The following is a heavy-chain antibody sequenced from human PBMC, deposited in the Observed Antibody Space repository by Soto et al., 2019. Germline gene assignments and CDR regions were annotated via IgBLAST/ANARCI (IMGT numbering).Heavy chain of an antibody. CDR2: ISGSGGST. CDR1: GFTFSSYA. D-gene: IGHD2-2*01. CDR3: AKDLSTRVAYYYYYGMDV. J-gene: IGHJ6*02. V-gene: IGHV3-23*01. Sequence: GGSLRLSCAASGFTFSSYAMSWVRQAPGKGLEWVSAISGSGGSTYYADSVKGRFTISRDNSKNTLYLQMNSLRAEDTAVYYCAKDLSTRVAYYYYYGMDVWGQGTTVTVSS.